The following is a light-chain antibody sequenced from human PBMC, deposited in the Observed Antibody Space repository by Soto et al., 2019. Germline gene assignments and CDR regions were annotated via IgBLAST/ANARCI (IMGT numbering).Light chain of an antibody. CDR1: QSVSTN. Sequence: EVVMTQSPATLSVSPGERATLSCRASQSVSTNLAWYQQKPGQAPRLLIYGASGRATAIPARISGSGSGTXXXXXXSTLQSEDCAVYYCQQYDKWPETFGQGTKVDIK. CDR2: GAS. CDR3: QQYDKWPET. V-gene: IGKV3D-15*01. J-gene: IGKJ1*01.